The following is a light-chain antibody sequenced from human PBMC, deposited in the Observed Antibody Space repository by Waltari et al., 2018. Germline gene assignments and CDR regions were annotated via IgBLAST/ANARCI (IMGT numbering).Light chain of an antibody. CDR2: EDN. V-gene: IGLV3-10*01. J-gene: IGLJ3*02. CDR1: ALPTKY. Sequence: SHELTQPPSVSVSPGQPATITCSGDALPTKYISWYQQKSGQAPVMIIYEDNKRPPGIPDRFSGSSSGTLATLTISGTLVEDEGDYYCYSTDTSSFPLFGGGTKLTVL. CDR3: YSTDTSSFPL.